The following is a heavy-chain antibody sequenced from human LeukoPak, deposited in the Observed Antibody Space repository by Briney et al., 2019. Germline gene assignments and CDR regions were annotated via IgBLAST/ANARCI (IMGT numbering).Heavy chain of an antibody. J-gene: IGHJ4*02. CDR2: IYYSGST. Sequence: SETLSLTCTVSGGSISSYYWSWIRQAPGKGLEWIGYIYYSGSTNYNPSLKSRVTISVDTSKNQFSLKLSPVTAADTAVYYCARGPWLVQFDYWGQGTLVTVSS. CDR3: ARGPWLVQFDY. D-gene: IGHD6-19*01. CDR1: GGSISSYY. V-gene: IGHV4-59*01.